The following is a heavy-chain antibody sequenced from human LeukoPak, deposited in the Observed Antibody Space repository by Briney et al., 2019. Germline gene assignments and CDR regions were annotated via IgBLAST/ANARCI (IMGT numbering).Heavy chain of an antibody. CDR3: AKDRRGYYYDSSGSGYAFDI. CDR2: ISWNGGSI. V-gene: IGHV3-9*01. D-gene: IGHD3-22*01. Sequence: TGGSLRLSCAASGFTFDDYAMHWVRQAPGKGLEWVSGISWNGGSIGYADSVKGRFTISRDNAKNSLYLQMNSLRAEDTALYYCAKDRRGYYYDSSGSGYAFDIWGQGTMVTVSS. CDR1: GFTFDDYA. J-gene: IGHJ3*02.